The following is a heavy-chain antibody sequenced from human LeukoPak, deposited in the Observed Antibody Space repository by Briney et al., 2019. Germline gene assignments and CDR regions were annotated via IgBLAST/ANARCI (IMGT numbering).Heavy chain of an antibody. Sequence: ASVKVSCKASGYTFTSYDINWVRQAPGQGLEWMGWINPNSGGTNYAQKFQGRVTMTRDTSISTAYMELSRLRSDDTAVYYCASQPKEGRDSPSAFDIWGQGTMVTVSS. CDR2: INPNSGGT. D-gene: IGHD3-22*01. J-gene: IGHJ3*02. V-gene: IGHV1-2*02. CDR1: GYTFTSYD. CDR3: ASQPKEGRDSPSAFDI.